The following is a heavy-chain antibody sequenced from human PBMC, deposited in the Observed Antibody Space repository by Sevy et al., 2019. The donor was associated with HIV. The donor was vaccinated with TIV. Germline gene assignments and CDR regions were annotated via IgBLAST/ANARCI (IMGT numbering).Heavy chain of an antibody. CDR3: AKVGGGEIVFLDY. CDR2: ISNSGGST. Sequence: GGSLRLSCAASGFTFSSYAMSWVRQAPGKGLEWVSTISNSGGSTYYADSVKGRFTISRDNSKNTLYLQMNSLRAEDTAVYYCAKVGGGEIVFLDYLGQGTLVTVSS. J-gene: IGHJ4*02. V-gene: IGHV3-23*01. CDR1: GFTFSSYA. D-gene: IGHD3-16*01.